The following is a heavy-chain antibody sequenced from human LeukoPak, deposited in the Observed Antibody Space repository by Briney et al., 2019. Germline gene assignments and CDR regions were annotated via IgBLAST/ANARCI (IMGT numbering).Heavy chain of an antibody. D-gene: IGHD1-14*01. V-gene: IGHV3-23*01. Sequence: GGSLRLSCAASGFTFNSYAMSWVRQAPGKGLEWVSTISGNGGNTYYADSVKGRFTISRDNSKNTLYLQMNSLRAEDTAVYYCAKSGPGGSYFDYWGQGTLVTVSS. CDR2: ISGNGGNT. CDR1: GFTFNSYA. CDR3: AKSGPGGSYFDY. J-gene: IGHJ4*02.